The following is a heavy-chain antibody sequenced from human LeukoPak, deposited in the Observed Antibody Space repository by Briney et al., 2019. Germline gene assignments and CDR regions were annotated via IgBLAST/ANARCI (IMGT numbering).Heavy chain of an antibody. CDR3: ARLNYDFWTGGDY. V-gene: IGHV4-38-2*02. CDR1: GYSISSGHY. D-gene: IGHD3-3*01. J-gene: IGHJ4*02. Sequence: SETLSLTCTVSGYSISSGHYWGWIRQPPGKGLEWIGSIYHSGSTFYNPSLKSRVTMSVDTSKNQFSLRLTSVTAADTAVYYCARLNYDFWTGGDYWGQGTLVTVSS. CDR2: IYHSGST.